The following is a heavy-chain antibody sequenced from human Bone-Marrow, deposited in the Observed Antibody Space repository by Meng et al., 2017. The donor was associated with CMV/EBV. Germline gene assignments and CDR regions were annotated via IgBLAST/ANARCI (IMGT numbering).Heavy chain of an antibody. D-gene: IGHD6-19*01. CDR2: TYYRYKWYN. Sequence: LQPSGPGLGKPSPTLPLTCAIPGDSFSSNRAAWNWIRQSPSRGLEWLGRTYYRYKWYNDYAVSVKSRITINPDTSKNQFSLQLNSVTPEDTAVYYCARGVAVAGFPIDYWGQGTLVTVSS. V-gene: IGHV6-1*01. CDR3: ARGVAVAGFPIDY. CDR1: GDSFSSNRAA. J-gene: IGHJ4*02.